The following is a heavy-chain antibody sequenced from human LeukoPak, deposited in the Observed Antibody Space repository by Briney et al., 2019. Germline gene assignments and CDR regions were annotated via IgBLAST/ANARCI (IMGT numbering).Heavy chain of an antibody. Sequence: GGSLRLSCAASGFTFSSYSMNWVRQAPGKGLEWVSYISSSSSTIYYADSVKGRFTISRDNAKNSLYLQMNSLRAEDTAVYYCAKAPPRYYDFWSGYYCDYWGQGTLVTVSS. V-gene: IGHV3-48*01. CDR3: AKAPPRYYDFWSGYYCDY. J-gene: IGHJ4*02. CDR1: GFTFSSYS. CDR2: ISSSSSTI. D-gene: IGHD3-3*01.